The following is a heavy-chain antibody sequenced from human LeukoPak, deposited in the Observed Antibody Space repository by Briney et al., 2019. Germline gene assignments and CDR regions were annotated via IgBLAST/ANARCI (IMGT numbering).Heavy chain of an antibody. V-gene: IGHV5-51*01. D-gene: IGHD2-2*01. J-gene: IGHJ4*02. CDR2: IFPGDSDT. CDR1: GYSFTSNW. CDR3: ARHTCSSTSCYGHGIIDY. Sequence: KDGESLKISCKGSGYSFTSNWIGWVRQMPGKGLEWMGIIFPGDSDTRYSPSFQGQVTISADKSISTAYLQWSSLKASDTAIYYCARHTCSSTSCYGHGIIDYWGQGTLVTVSS.